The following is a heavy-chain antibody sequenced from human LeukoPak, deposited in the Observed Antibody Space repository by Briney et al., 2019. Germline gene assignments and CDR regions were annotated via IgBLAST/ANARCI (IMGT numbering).Heavy chain of an antibody. J-gene: IGHJ4*02. CDR1: GFTFSGSA. CDR2: IKQDGSEK. Sequence: GGSLKLSCAASGFTFSGSAMHWVRQASGKGLEWVANIKQDGSEKYYVDSVKGRFTISRDNAKNSLYLQMNSLRAEDTAVYYCARAQLAWDAANWGQGTLVTVSS. D-gene: IGHD6-13*01. CDR3: ARAQLAWDAAN. V-gene: IGHV3-7*04.